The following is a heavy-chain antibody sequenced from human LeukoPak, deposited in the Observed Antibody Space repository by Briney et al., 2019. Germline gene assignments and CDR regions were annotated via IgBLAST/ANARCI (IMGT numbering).Heavy chain of an antibody. CDR3: ASHESVAGTFDY. CDR2: IYYSGTA. Sequence: PSETLSLTCTVSGDSMTNYYWNWIRQPPGKGLEWIGYIYYSGTANYNPSLKSRVTISVDTSKNQFSLKLSSVTEADTAVYYCASHESVAGTFDYWGQGTLVTVSS. CDR1: GDSMTNYY. V-gene: IGHV4-59*01. D-gene: IGHD6-19*01. J-gene: IGHJ4*02.